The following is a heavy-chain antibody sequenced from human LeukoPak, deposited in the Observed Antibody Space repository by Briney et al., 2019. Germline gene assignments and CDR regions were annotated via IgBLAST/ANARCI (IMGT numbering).Heavy chain of an antibody. CDR2: IKEDGTET. V-gene: IGHV3-7*05. Sequence: GGSLRLSCVVSGLTFSNCRMTWVRQAPGRGLEWVANIKEDGTETSYVGSVKGRFTISRDNAKNSLYLQMNSLRAEDTALYYCARGEFGPLAFWGRGTLVTVSS. D-gene: IGHD3/OR15-3a*01. CDR1: GLTFSNCR. J-gene: IGHJ4*02. CDR3: ARGEFGPLAF.